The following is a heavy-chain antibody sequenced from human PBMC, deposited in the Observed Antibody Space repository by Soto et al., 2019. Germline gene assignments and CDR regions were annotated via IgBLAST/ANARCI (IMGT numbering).Heavy chain of an antibody. D-gene: IGHD3-9*01. V-gene: IGHV3-30*18. Sequence: GGSMRLSCAAPGFTFSSYGMHWVRQAPGKGLEWVAVISYDGSNKYYADAVKGRFTISRDNSKNTLYLQMNSLRAEDTAVYYCAKDLDRKPSYYYYGMGVWGQGTTVTVSS. J-gene: IGHJ6*02. CDR1: GFTFSSYG. CDR2: ISYDGSNK. CDR3: AKDLDRKPSYYYYGMGV.